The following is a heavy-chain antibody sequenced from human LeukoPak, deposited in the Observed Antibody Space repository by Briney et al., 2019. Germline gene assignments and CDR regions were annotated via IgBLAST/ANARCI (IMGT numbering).Heavy chain of an antibody. CDR1: GFTFSSYN. Sequence: GGSLRLSCAASGFTFSSYNMNWVRQVPGKGLEWVSYISSRSSTIHYAGSVKGRFTISRDNSKNTLYLQMNSLRAEDTAVYYCARDGGSGWYSDYWGRGTLVTVSS. CDR2: ISSRSSTI. J-gene: IGHJ4*02. D-gene: IGHD6-19*01. V-gene: IGHV3-48*01. CDR3: ARDGGSGWYSDY.